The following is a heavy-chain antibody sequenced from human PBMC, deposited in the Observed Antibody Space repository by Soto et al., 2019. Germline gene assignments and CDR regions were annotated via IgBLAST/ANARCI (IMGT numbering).Heavy chain of an antibody. CDR1: GGSISSYY. V-gene: IGHV4-59*01. D-gene: IGHD6-13*01. CDR3: ARDRAGRDAS. CDR2: IYYSGST. Sequence: SETLSLTCTVSGGSISSYYWSWIRQPPGKGLEWIGYIYYSGSTNYNPSLKSRVTISVATSKNQFSLKLSSVTAADTAVYYGARDRAGRDASWGQGTLVTVSS. J-gene: IGHJ4*02.